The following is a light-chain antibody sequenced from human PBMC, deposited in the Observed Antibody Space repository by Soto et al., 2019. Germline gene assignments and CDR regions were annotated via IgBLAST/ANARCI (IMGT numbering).Light chain of an antibody. CDR3: YSYAGSYTFV. CDR2: DVS. J-gene: IGLJ1*01. V-gene: IGLV2-11*01. Sequence: QSXLTQPRXXXXXPGXXXTXXXTGTSSDVGGYNYVSWYQQHPGRAPKVMIYDVSTRPSGVPDRFSGSKSGNTASLTISELQAEDEADYYCYSYAGSYTFVFGTGTKLTVL. CDR1: SSDVGGYNY.